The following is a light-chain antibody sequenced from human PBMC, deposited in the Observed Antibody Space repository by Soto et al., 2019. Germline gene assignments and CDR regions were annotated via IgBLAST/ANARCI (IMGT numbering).Light chain of an antibody. V-gene: IGKV1-39*01. J-gene: IGKJ4*01. CDR2: DAS. Sequence: DIQITQSPSSLSSSELERLTIFCRASQTINTFLSWHQQKPGKAPKLLIYDASALQSGVPSRFSGSGSGTDFTLTISSLQPEDFATYYCQQGYNLPLTFGGGTKVDIK. CDR3: QQGYNLPLT. CDR1: QTINTF.